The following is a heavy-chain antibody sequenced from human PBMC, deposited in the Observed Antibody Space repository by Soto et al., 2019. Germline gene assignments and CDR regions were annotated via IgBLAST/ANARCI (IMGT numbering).Heavy chain of an antibody. CDR3: ARQGFGALHCLVYV. CDR1: GGSISSYY. J-gene: IGHJ6*02. CDR2: VHHSWGS. D-gene: IGHD3-16*01. V-gene: IGHV4-59*08. Sequence: QVQLQESGPGLVKPSETLSLSCTVSGGSISSYYWSWIRQPPGKGMEWIGYVHHSWGSTYNPSLPSRVAISPNPAKRQFSPKLTPLTATGTAVDYCARQGFGALHCLVYVWGQGTTVTVSS.